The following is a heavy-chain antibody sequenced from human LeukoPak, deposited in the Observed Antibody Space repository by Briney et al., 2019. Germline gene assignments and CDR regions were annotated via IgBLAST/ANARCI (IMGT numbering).Heavy chain of an antibody. Sequence: GGSLRLSCAASGFTFSSYWMHWVRQAPGKGLVWVSRISDGSSTSCADSVKGRFTISRDNAKNTLYLQMNSLRAEDTAVYYCAIALPPSINTPWKWGQGTLVTVSS. CDR3: AIALPPSINTPWK. CDR2: ISDGSST. V-gene: IGHV3-74*01. D-gene: IGHD3-3*02. J-gene: IGHJ4*02. CDR1: GFTFSSYW.